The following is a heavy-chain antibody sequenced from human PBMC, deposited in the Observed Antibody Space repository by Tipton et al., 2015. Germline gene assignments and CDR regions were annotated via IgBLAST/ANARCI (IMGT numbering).Heavy chain of an antibody. CDR3: ACHDYDLLTRDYQTVDY. CDR1: GYSISSGYY. CDR2: ISHSGNT. Sequence: TLSLTCDVSGYSISSGYYWGWIRQPPGKGLEWFGTISHSGNTFYNPSLKSRVTISADTSKNQFSLRLSSVTAADTAVYYCACHDYDLLTRDYQTVDYWGQGTRVTVSS. J-gene: IGHJ4*02. V-gene: IGHV4-38-2*01. D-gene: IGHD3-9*01.